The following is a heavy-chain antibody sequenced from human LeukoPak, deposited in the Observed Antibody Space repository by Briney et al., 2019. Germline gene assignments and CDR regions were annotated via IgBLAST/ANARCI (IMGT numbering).Heavy chain of an antibody. Sequence: GGSLRPSCAASGFTFDDYGMSWVRQAPGKGLEWVSGINWNGGSTGYADSVKGRFTISRDNAKNSLYLQMNSLRAEDTAVYYCAKDGGEYYDILTGYYPRLYYMDVWGKGTTVTISS. CDR3: AKDGGEYYDILTGYYPRLYYMDV. V-gene: IGHV3-20*04. J-gene: IGHJ6*03. CDR1: GFTFDDYG. D-gene: IGHD3-9*01. CDR2: INWNGGST.